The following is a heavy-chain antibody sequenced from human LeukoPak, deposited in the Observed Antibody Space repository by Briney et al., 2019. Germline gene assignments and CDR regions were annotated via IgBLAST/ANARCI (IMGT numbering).Heavy chain of an antibody. CDR3: ARSLAPRIYCYDSSGYYFDY. D-gene: IGHD3-22*01. V-gene: IGHV4-39*01. CDR2: IYYSGST. Sequence: SETLSLTCTVSGGSISSSSYYWGWIRQPPGKGLEWIGSIYYSGSTYYNPSLKSRVTISVDTSKNQFSLKLSSVTAADTAVYYCARSLAPRIYCYDSSGYYFDYWGQGTLVTVSS. CDR1: GGSISSSSYY. J-gene: IGHJ4*02.